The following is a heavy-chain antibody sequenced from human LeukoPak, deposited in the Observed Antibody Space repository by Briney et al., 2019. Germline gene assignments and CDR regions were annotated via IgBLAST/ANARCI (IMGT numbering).Heavy chain of an antibody. J-gene: IGHJ4*02. Sequence: GASVKVSCKASGYTFTSYAMNWVRQAPGQGLEWMGWINTNTGDPTYAQGFTGRFVFSLDTSVSTAYLQISSLKAEDTAVYYCARVPMARGGTFDFDWGQGTLVTVSS. CDR1: GYTFTSYA. CDR2: INTNTGDP. CDR3: ARVPMARGGTFDFD. D-gene: IGHD3-9*01. V-gene: IGHV7-4-1*02.